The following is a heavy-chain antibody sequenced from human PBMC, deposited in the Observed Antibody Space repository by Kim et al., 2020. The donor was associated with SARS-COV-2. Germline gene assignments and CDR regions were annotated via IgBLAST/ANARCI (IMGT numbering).Heavy chain of an antibody. D-gene: IGHD5-12*01. J-gene: IGHJ4*02. Sequence: ASVKVSCKASGYTFTSYAMNWVRQAPGQGLEWMGWINTNTGNPTYAQGFTGRFVFSLDTSVSTAYLQISSLKDEDTAVYYCARDGGERGYCGYDYGADYWGQGTLVTVSA. CDR3: ARDGGERGYCGYDYGADY. CDR2: INTNTGNP. CDR1: GYTFTSYA. V-gene: IGHV7-4-1*02.